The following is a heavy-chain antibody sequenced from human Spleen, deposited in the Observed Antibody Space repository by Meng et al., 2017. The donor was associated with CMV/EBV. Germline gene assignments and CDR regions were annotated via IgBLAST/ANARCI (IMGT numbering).Heavy chain of an antibody. CDR1: GFTFRSFA. CDR2: ISVDGTYK. Sequence: GGSLRLSCAASGFTFRSFAMHWVRQAPGKGLEWVTVISVDGTYKYYADSVKGRFTVSRDNSKNTLFLQMNSLRVEDTAVYYCTRVRERNYYGSGNEYWGQGTLVTVSS. J-gene: IGHJ4*02. V-gene: IGHV3-30*04. CDR3: TRVRERNYYGSGNEY. D-gene: IGHD3-10*01.